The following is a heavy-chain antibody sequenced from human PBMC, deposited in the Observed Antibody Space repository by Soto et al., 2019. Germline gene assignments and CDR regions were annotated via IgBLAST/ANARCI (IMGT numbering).Heavy chain of an antibody. CDR1: GFTFSSYW. V-gene: IGHV3-7*01. J-gene: IGHJ4*02. CDR3: ARHYAAGHLAY. CDR2: INEDGSRE. Sequence: GGSLRLSCAASGFTFSSYWMSWVRQVPGKGLEWVANINEDGSREYYVDSVRGRFTVSRDNSKSSLYLQMNSLRAEDTAVYYCARHYAAGHLAYWGQGNLVTVSS. D-gene: IGHD3-16*01.